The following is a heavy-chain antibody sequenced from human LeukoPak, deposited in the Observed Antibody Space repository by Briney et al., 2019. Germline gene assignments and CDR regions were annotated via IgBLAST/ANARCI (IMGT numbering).Heavy chain of an antibody. CDR3: AREYCDSTTCYKTIDY. CDR1: GFTFSIYA. D-gene: IGHD2-2*02. V-gene: IGHV3-64*01. Sequence: PGGSLRLSCAASGFTFSIYAMHWVRQAPGKGLEYVSAITSNGGSAYYANSVKGRFTIPRDNSKNTLYLQMGSLRAEDMAVYYCAREYCDSTTCYKTIDYWGQGTLVTVSS. CDR2: ITSNGGSA. J-gene: IGHJ4*02.